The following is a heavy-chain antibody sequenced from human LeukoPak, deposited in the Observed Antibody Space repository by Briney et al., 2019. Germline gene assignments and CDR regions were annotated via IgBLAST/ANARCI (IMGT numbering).Heavy chain of an antibody. V-gene: IGHV3-66*01. J-gene: IGHJ4*02. CDR3: ARGHGCCSGGSCYSGNVDY. CDR1: GFTVSSNY. D-gene: IGHD2-15*01. CDR2: IYSGGST. Sequence: PGGSLRLSCAASGFTVSSNYMSWVRQAPGKGLEWVSVIYSGGSTYYADSVKGRFTISRDNSKNTLYLQMNSLRAEDTAVYYCARGHGCCSGGSCYSGNVDYWGQGTLVTVSS.